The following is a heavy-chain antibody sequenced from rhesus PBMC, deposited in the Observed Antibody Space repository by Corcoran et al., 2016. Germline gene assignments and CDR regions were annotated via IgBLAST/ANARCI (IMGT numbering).Heavy chain of an antibody. V-gene: IGHV4-160*01. Sequence: QVQLQESGPGLVKPSETLSLTCAVSGGSFSSYWWGWIRQPPGEGLEWIGSIYGSSGSTEYNPSLKSRATISRDPSKNQFFLKLSSVTAADTAVYYCAREVVTTEGRFDVGGPGVLVTVSS. J-gene: IGHJ5-1*01. CDR1: GGSFSSYW. CDR2: IYGSSGST. D-gene: IGHD4-23*01. CDR3: AREVVTTEGRFDV.